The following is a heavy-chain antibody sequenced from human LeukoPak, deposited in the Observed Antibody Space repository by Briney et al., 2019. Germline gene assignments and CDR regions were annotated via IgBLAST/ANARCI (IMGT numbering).Heavy chain of an antibody. CDR3: ARAVGRGSGSHFDY. J-gene: IGHJ4*02. CDR2: ISSSGDTI. CDR1: GLTFSESY. Sequence: GGSLRLSCAASGLTFSESYMTWIRQAPGKGLEWISYISSSGDTINYADSVKGRFTISKDNAKNSLYLQMINLRVKDTAVYYCARAVGRGSGSHFDYWGQGNLVTVSS. D-gene: IGHD2-15*01. V-gene: IGHV3-11*01.